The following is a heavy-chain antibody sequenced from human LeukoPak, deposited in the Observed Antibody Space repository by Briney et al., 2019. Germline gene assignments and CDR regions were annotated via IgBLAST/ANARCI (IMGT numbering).Heavy chain of an antibody. Sequence: SGPALVKPTPPLTLTCTFSGLSRSTRGMGGSWNRQPPVKALEWLALIDWDGDKWYSTSLKTRLTISKDTSKDQVVLTMTNMDPVDTPTYYCARKGSAWNYFDYWGQGALVTVSS. CDR1: GLSRSTRGMG. CDR3: ARKGSAWNYFDY. CDR2: IDWDGDK. V-gene: IGHV2-70*01. D-gene: IGHD6-19*01. J-gene: IGHJ4*02.